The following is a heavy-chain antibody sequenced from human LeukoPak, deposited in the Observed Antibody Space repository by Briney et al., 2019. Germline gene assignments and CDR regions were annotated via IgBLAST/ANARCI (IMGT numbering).Heavy chain of an antibody. D-gene: IGHD4-11*01. CDR2: IIPILGIA. V-gene: IGHV1-69*04. CDR3: ASFPDQTTFFDY. Sequence: SVKVSCKASGGTSSSYAISWVRQAPGQGLEWMGRIIPILGIANYAQKFQGRVTITADKSTSTAYMELSSLRSEDTAVYYCASFPDQTTFFDYWGQGTLVTVSS. CDR1: GGTSSSYA. J-gene: IGHJ4*02.